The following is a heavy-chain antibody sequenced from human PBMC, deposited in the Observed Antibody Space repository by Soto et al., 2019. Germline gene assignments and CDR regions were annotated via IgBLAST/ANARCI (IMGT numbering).Heavy chain of an antibody. CDR1: GASISSGGYY. Sequence: QVQLQESGPGLVKPSQTLSLTCTVSGASISSGGYYWSWIRQHPGKGLEWIGYIYYSGTTYYNPSLKSRVTISVDTSKDQFSLKLSSVTAADTAVYFCARGKFLRLPNYFDYWGQGTLVTVSS. V-gene: IGHV4-31*03. CDR3: ARGKFLRLPNYFDY. D-gene: IGHD6-6*01. CDR2: IYYSGTT. J-gene: IGHJ4*02.